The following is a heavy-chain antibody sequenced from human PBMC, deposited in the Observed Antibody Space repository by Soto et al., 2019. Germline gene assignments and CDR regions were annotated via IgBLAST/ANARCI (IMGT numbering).Heavy chain of an antibody. V-gene: IGHV3-13*01. CDR3: ARSPVDTAMVADWGGFSYGTYYYGMDV. CDR1: GFTFSSYD. D-gene: IGHD5-18*01. J-gene: IGHJ6*02. CDR2: IGTAGGT. Sequence: GGSLRLSCAASGFTFSSYDMHWVRQATGKGLEWVSAIGTAGGTYYPGSVKGRFTISRENAKNSLYLQMNSLRAEDTAVYYCARSPVDTAMVADWGGFSYGTYYYGMDVWGQGTTVTVSS.